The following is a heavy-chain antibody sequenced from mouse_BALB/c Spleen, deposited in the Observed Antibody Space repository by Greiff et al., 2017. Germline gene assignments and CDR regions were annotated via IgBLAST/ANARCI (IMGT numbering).Heavy chain of an antibody. CDR1: GYTFTDYN. CDR2: INPNNGGT. CDR3: ARALLFAY. Sequence: EVKLVESGPELVKPGASVKIPCKASGYTFTDYNMDWVKQSHGKSLEWIGDINPNNGGTIYNQKFKGKATLTVDKSSSTAYMELRSLTSEDTAVYYCARALLFAYWGQGTLVTVSA. V-gene: IGHV1-18*01. J-gene: IGHJ3*01.